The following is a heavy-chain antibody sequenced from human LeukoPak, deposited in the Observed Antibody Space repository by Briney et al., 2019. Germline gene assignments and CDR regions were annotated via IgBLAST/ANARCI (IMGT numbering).Heavy chain of an antibody. CDR1: GYTFTGYD. CDR3: ARGLSTGWFDP. J-gene: IGHJ5*02. Sequence: ASVKVSCQATGYTFTGYDMHWVRQARGQGLEWMGWINPNRGGTNYAQKFQVSVTMTRDTSISTAYMELSRLRSDDTAVYYCARGLSTGWFDPWGQGTLVTVSS. V-gene: IGHV1-2*02. D-gene: IGHD2/OR15-2a*01. CDR2: INPNRGGT.